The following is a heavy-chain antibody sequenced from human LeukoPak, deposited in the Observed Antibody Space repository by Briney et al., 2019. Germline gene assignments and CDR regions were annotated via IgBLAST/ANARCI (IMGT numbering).Heavy chain of an antibody. Sequence: SETLSLTCTVSGGSISSYYWSWIRQPPGKGLEWIGYIYYSGSTNYNPSLKSRVTISVDTSKNQFSLKLSSVTAADTAVYYCARRQRPVAGTFYDYWGQGTLVTVSS. V-gene: IGHV4-59*01. J-gene: IGHJ4*02. CDR2: IYYSGST. D-gene: IGHD6-19*01. CDR1: GGSISSYY. CDR3: ARRQRPVAGTFYDY.